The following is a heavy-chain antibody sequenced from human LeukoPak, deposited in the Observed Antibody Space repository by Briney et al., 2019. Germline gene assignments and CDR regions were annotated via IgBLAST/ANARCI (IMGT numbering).Heavy chain of an antibody. D-gene: IGHD3-3*01. J-gene: IGHJ6*02. CDR2: ISNSGDAT. CDR3: ARDRVPRKTYYDFWSGYSHENYYGMDV. Sequence: PGGSLRLSCAASGFTFSNYAMSWVRQAPGKGLEWVSTISNSGDATYYADSVKGRFTISRDNSKNTLYLQMNSLRAEDTAVYYCARDRVPRKTYYDFWSGYSHENYYGMDVWGQGTTVTVSS. V-gene: IGHV3-23*01. CDR1: GFTFSNYA.